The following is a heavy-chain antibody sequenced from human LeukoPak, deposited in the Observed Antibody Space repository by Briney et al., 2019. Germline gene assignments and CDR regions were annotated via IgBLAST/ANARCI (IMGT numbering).Heavy chain of an antibody. D-gene: IGHD5-24*01. Sequence: PGGSLRLSCAASGFTFSSYAMSWVRQAPGKGLEWVSSISSGSTYIYYADSVKGRFTISRDNAKNSLYLQMNSLRAGDTAVYYCARTIEMATISYFDYWGQGTLVTVSS. CDR3: ARTIEMATISYFDY. CDR2: ISSGSTYI. V-gene: IGHV3-21*01. CDR1: GFTFSSYA. J-gene: IGHJ4*02.